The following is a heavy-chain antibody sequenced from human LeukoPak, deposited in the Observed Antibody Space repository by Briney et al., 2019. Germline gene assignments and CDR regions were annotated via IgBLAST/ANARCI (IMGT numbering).Heavy chain of an antibody. D-gene: IGHD6-19*01. CDR2: IRYDGSNK. Sequence: GGSLRLSCAASGFTFSSYGMHWVRQAPGKGLEWVAFIRYDGSNKYYADSVKGRFTISRDNSKNTLYLQMNSLRAEDTAVYYCAKDLAVAAVVFDYWGQGTLVTVSS. V-gene: IGHV3-30*02. CDR1: GFTFSSYG. J-gene: IGHJ4*02. CDR3: AKDLAVAAVVFDY.